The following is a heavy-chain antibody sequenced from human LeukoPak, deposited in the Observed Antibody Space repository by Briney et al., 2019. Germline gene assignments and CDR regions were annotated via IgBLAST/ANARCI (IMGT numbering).Heavy chain of an antibody. CDR2: IYYSGST. Sequence: SETLSITCTVSGGSISSYYWSWIRQPPGKGLEWIGYIYYSGSTNYNPSLKSRVTISVDTSKNQFSLKLSSVTAADTAVYYCAGLDYYYYGMDVWGQGTTVTVSS. V-gene: IGHV4-59*01. CDR3: AGLDYYYYGMDV. CDR1: GGSISSYY. J-gene: IGHJ6*02. D-gene: IGHD5-12*01.